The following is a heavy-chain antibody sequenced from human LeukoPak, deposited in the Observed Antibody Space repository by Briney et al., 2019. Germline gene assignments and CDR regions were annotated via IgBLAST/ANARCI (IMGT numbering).Heavy chain of an antibody. CDR3: ARDRGSLRYYFDY. J-gene: IGHJ4*02. CDR1: GDSLTSNSVA. Sequence: SQTLSLTCAICGDSLTSNSVAWNWIRQSPARGLEWLGSTYYRSKWYNDYALSVKSRITINPDTSKNQFSLQLNSVTPEDTAVHYCARDRGSLRYYFDYWGQGTLVTVSS. V-gene: IGHV6-1*01. D-gene: IGHD1-26*01. CDR2: TYYRSKWYN.